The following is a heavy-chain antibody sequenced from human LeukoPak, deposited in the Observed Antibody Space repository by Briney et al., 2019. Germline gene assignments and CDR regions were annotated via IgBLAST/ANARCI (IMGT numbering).Heavy chain of an antibody. CDR2: ISHTGDSI. D-gene: IGHD3-22*01. J-gene: IGHJ3*02. V-gene: IGHV3-11*01. CDR1: GFTLSDFY. Sequence: GGSLRLSCAASGFTLSDFYMSWFRQALGKGLEWISYISHTGDSIFYADSVRGRFTVSRDNAKNSLYLQMDSLRAEDTAVYYCARGYGSGYYYIWGQGTMVTVSS. CDR3: ARGYGSGYYYI.